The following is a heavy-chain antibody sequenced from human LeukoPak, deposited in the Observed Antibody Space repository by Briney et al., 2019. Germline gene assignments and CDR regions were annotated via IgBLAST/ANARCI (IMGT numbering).Heavy chain of an antibody. CDR3: ARASTVTHWFDP. D-gene: IGHD4-17*01. Sequence: ASVKASCKASGYTFTSYYMHWVGQPPGQGLEWMGIINPSGGSTSYAQKFQGRVTMTRDMSTSTVYMELSSLRSEDTAVYYCARASTVTHWFDPWGQGTLVTVSS. CDR1: GYTFTSYY. J-gene: IGHJ5*02. V-gene: IGHV1-46*01. CDR2: INPSGGST.